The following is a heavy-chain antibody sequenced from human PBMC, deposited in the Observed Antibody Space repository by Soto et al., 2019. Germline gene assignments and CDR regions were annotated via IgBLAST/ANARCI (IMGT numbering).Heavy chain of an antibody. CDR2: IIPIFGTA. CDR1: GGTFSSYA. CDR3: ARVKALWEQRGYSGYARYQMGYGMDV. D-gene: IGHD5-12*01. J-gene: IGHJ6*02. Sequence: QVQLVQSGAEVKKPGSSVKVSCKASGGTFSSYAISWVRQAPGQGLAWMGGIIPIFGTANYAQKFQGRVTITADESTSTAYMELSSLRSEDTAVYYCARVKALWEQRGYSGYARYQMGYGMDVWGQGTTVTVSS. V-gene: IGHV1-69*01.